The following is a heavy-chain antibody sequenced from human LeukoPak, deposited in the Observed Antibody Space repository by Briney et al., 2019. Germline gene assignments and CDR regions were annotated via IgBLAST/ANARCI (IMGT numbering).Heavy chain of an antibody. D-gene: IGHD6-6*01. CDR3: ARVDPDSSSTLEVFDY. CDR2: IYYSGST. CDR1: GGSISSYY. V-gene: IGHV4-59*01. J-gene: IGHJ4*02. Sequence: SETLSLTCTVSGGSISSYYWSWIRQPPGKGLEWIGYIYYSGSTNYNPPLKSRVTISVDTSKNQFSLKLSSVTAADTAVYYCARVDPDSSSTLEVFDYWGQGTLVTVSS.